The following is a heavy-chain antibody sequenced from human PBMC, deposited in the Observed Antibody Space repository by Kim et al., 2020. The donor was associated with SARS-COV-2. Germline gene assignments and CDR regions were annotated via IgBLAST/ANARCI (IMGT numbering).Heavy chain of an antibody. CDR2: INTNTGNP. V-gene: IGHV7-4-1*02. J-gene: IGHJ5*02. D-gene: IGHD2-21*02. CDR3: ARVALGWGVVVTAPNWFDP. Sequence: ASVKVSCKASGYTFTSYAMNWVRQAPGQGLEWMGWINTNTGNPTYAQGFTGRFVFSLDTSVSTAYLQISSLKAEDTAVYYCARVALGWGVVVTAPNWFDPWGQGTLVTVSS. CDR1: GYTFTSYA.